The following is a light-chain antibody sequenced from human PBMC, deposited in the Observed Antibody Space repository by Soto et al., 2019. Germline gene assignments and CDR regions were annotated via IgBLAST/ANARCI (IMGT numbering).Light chain of an antibody. V-gene: IGLV2-14*01. Sequence: QSVLNQPASVSGSPGQSITISCTGTSRDVGGYNYVYWYQQHPGKAPKLMIYEVSNRHSGVSNRFSSSKSGNTASPNISGLQAEDEADYYCSSYTSSSCYVFVTGTKVTVL. CDR2: EVS. CDR1: SRDVGGYNY. J-gene: IGLJ1*01. CDR3: SSYTSSSCYV.